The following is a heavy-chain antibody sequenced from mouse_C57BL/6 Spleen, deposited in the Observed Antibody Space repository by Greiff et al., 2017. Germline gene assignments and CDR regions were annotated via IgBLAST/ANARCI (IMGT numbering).Heavy chain of an antibody. Sequence: QVQLKQSGPELVKPGASVKISCKASGYAFSSSWMNWVKQRPGKGLEWIGRIYPGDGDTNYNGKFKGKATLTADKSSSTAYMQLSSLTSEDSAVYFCAREDYYDYDEGTMDDWGQGTSVTVSS. V-gene: IGHV1-82*01. J-gene: IGHJ4*01. CDR3: AREDYYDYDEGTMDD. CDR1: GYAFSSSW. D-gene: IGHD2-4*01. CDR2: IYPGDGDT.